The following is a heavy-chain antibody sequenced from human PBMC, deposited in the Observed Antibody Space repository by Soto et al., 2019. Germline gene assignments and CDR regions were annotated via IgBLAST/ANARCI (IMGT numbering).Heavy chain of an antibody. CDR2: IRPGSGNA. Sequence: GASVKVSCKASGYNFTDNRIHWLRQAPGQRLEWMGWIRPGSGNAQYSAKFLGRVTITRDTSATTAYMELSSLSSVTAADTAVYFCARGGGYSFGSLFDYWGLGTLVTVSS. V-gene: IGHV1-3*01. J-gene: IGHJ4*02. CDR3: ARGGGYSFGSLFDY. CDR1: GYNFTDNR. D-gene: IGHD5-18*01.